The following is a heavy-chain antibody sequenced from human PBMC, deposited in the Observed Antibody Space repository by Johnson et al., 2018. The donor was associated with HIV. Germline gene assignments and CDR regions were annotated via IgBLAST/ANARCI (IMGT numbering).Heavy chain of an antibody. CDR2: IKKDGSGK. CDR1: GFTFSSYW. J-gene: IGHJ3*02. CDR3: ARVKWELLGDDAFDI. Sequence: VQVVESGGGLVQPGGSLRLSCAASGFTFSSYWMSWVRQAPGKGLEWVANIKKDGSGKCYVDAVKGAFTISRGNAKNALYLQMNSLRAEDTAVYYCARVKWELLGDDAFDIWGQGTMVTVSS. V-gene: IGHV3-7*01. D-gene: IGHD1-26*01.